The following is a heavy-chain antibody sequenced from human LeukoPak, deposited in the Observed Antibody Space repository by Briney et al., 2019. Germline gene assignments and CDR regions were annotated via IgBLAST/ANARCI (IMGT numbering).Heavy chain of an antibody. J-gene: IGHJ4*02. D-gene: IGHD6-13*01. CDR1: GGSISSYY. V-gene: IGHV4-59*12. CDR3: ARGRLTEYSSLLFDY. CDR2: IYYSGST. Sequence: KPSEALSLTCTVSGGSISSYYWSWIRQPPGKGLEWIGYIYYSGSTNYNPSLKSRVTISIDTSKNQFSLKMTSMTAADTAVYYCARGRLTEYSSLLFDYWGQGTLVTVSS.